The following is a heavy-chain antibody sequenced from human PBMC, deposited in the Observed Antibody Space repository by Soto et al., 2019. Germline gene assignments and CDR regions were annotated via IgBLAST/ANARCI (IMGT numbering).Heavy chain of an antibody. CDR2: LYSGGST. CDR3: AREGGGYCSGTRCSPSYYYYGLDI. V-gene: IGHV3-53*01. D-gene: IGHD2-2*01. J-gene: IGHJ6*02. CDR1: GFIVSTNY. Sequence: GGSLRLSCAASGFIVSTNYMSWVRQAPGKGLEWVSVLYSGGSTYYADSVKGRFTISRDNSKNTLYLQMNSLRAEDTAVYYCAREGGGYCSGTRCSPSYYYYGLDIWGQGTTVTVSS.